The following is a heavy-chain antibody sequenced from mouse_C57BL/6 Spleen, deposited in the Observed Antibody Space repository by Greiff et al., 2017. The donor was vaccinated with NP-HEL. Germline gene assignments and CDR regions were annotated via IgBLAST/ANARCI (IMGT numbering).Heavy chain of an antibody. J-gene: IGHJ2*01. D-gene: IGHD2-2*01. CDR3: ARGRIYYGYDGYYFDY. CDR1: GYSITSGYY. CDR2: ISYDGSN. V-gene: IGHV3-6*01. Sequence: EVQLVESGPGLVKPSQSLSLTCSVTGYSITSGYYWNWIRQFPGNKLEWMGYISYDGSNNYNPSLKNRISITRDTSKNQFFLKLNSVTTEDTATYYCARGRIYYGYDGYYFDYWGQGTTLTVSS.